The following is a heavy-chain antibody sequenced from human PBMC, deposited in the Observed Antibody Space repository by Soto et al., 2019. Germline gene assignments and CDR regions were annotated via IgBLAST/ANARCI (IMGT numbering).Heavy chain of an antibody. V-gene: IGHV3-30*18. CDR2: ISYDGSNK. CDR1: GFTFSSYG. Sequence: QVQLVESGGGVVQPGRSLRLSCAASGFTFSSYGMHWVRQAPGKGLEWVAVISYDGSNKYYADSVKGRFTISRDNSKNTLYLQMNSLRAEDTAVYYCAKDLGNDEHYYYGMDVWGQGTTVTVSS. CDR3: AKDLGNDEHYYYGMDV. J-gene: IGHJ6*02. D-gene: IGHD1-1*01.